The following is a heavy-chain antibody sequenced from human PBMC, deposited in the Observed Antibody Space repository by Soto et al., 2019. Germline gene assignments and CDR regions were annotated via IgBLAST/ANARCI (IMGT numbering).Heavy chain of an antibody. J-gene: IGHJ5*02. CDR1: GFSLSNAGLG. D-gene: IGHD6-13*01. Sequence: QVTVKESGPVLVKPTETLTLTCTVSGFSLSNAGLGVSWIRQPPGKALEWLAHIFSNDENSYSTSLKSRPTTSKDTSKRPVVLIMTNMDPVDTATYYCASTYSTSWYWFDPWGQGTLVTVSS. CDR2: IFSNDEN. CDR3: ASTYSTSWYWFDP. V-gene: IGHV2-26*04.